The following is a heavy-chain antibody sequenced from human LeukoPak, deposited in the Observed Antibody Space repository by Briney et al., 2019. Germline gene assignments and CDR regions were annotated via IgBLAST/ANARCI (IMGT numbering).Heavy chain of an antibody. J-gene: IGHJ4*02. CDR2: ICYSGST. CDR3: ARYYYDSSGYYYSHFDY. V-gene: IGHV4-31*03. CDR1: GGSISSGGYY. D-gene: IGHD3-22*01. Sequence: SETLSLTCTVSGGSISSGGYYWSWIRQHPGKGLEWIGYICYSGSTYYNPSLKSRVTISVDTSKNQFSLKLSSVTAADTAVYYCARYYYDSSGYYYSHFDYWGQGTLVTVSS.